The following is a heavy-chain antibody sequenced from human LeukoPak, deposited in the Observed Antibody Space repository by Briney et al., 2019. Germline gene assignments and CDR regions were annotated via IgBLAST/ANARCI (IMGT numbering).Heavy chain of an antibody. CDR3: ARGPSYDFWSGYYRSYYYYGMDV. D-gene: IGHD3-3*01. CDR1: GYTFTSYY. V-gene: IGHV1-46*01. Sequence: GASVKVSCKASGYTFTSYYMHWVRQAPGQGLEWMGIINPSGGSTSYAQKFQGRVTMTRDTSTSTVYMELSSLRSEDTAVYYCARGPSYDFWSGYYRSYYYYGMDVWGQGTTVTVSS. J-gene: IGHJ6*02. CDR2: INPSGGST.